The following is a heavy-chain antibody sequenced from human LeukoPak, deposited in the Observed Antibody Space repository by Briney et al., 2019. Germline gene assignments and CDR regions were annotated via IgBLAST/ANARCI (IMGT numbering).Heavy chain of an antibody. CDR1: GYTFTVYY. D-gene: IGHD2-15*01. CDR2: INPNSGGT. Sequence: ASVKVSCKASGYTFTVYYMHWVRQAPGQGLEWMGWINPNSGGTNSAQKFQGRVTMTRATSISTAYMELSRLRSDDTAMYYCARDVPSPYCSGGSCYLTNYYYYYGMDVWGQGTTVTVSS. V-gene: IGHV1-2*02. J-gene: IGHJ6*02. CDR3: ARDVPSPYCSGGSCYLTNYYYYYGMDV.